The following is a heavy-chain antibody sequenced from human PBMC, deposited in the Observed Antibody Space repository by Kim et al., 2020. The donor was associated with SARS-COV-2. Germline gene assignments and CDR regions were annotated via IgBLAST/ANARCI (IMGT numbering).Heavy chain of an antibody. D-gene: IGHD6-19*01. Sequence: NTKYSQKFQGRVTITRDTSASTAYMELSSLRSEDTAVYYCARGIIAVDDYWGQGTLVTVSS. CDR3: ARGIIAVDDY. CDR2: NT. V-gene: IGHV1-3*01. J-gene: IGHJ4*02.